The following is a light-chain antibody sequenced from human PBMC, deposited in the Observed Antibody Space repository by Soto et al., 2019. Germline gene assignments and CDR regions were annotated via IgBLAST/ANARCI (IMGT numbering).Light chain of an antibody. Sequence: EIVLTQSPGTLSLSPGEGATLSCRASQSVSSSLLAGFQQNPGQAPRLLIHDVSSRATGIPDRFSGGGSGTDFTLSISRLEPEDFAVYYGHQYGSSPLTFGQGTKLEIK. J-gene: IGKJ2*01. CDR2: DVS. CDR1: QSVSSSL. CDR3: HQYGSSPLT. V-gene: IGKV3-20*01.